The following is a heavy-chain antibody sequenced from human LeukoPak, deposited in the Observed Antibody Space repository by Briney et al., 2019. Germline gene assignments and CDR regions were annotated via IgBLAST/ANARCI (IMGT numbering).Heavy chain of an antibody. D-gene: IGHD3-10*01. CDR3: ARVSGNIQIWPQPFGDGMDV. J-gene: IGHJ6*02. V-gene: IGHV3-23*01. Sequence: GGSLRLSCAASSFTFSSYVMGWVRQAPGKGLECVSAISGSGRSTYYADSVKGRFTISREDSKNTLYLQMNILRAEDTAIYYCARVSGNIQIWPQPFGDGMDVWGQGTTVTVSS. CDR2: ISGSGRST. CDR1: SFTFSSYV.